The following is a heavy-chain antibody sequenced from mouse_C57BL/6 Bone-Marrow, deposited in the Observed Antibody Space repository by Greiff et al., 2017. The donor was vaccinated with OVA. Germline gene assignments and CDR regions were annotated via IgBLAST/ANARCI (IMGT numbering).Heavy chain of an antibody. Sequence: EVQRVESGGGLVQSGRSLRLSCATSGFTFSDFYMEWVRQAPGKGLEWIAASRNKANDYTTEYSASVKGRFIVSRDTSQSILYLQMNALRAEDTAIYYCARASLPYYYAMDYWGQGTSVTVSS. D-gene: IGHD6-1*01. CDR1: GFTFSDFY. V-gene: IGHV7-1*01. CDR3: ARASLPYYYAMDY. CDR2: SRNKANDYTT. J-gene: IGHJ4*01.